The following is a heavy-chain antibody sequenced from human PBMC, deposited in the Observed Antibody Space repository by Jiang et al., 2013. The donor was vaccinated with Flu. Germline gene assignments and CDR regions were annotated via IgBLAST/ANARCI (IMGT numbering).Heavy chain of an antibody. D-gene: IGHD3-3*01. V-gene: IGHV4-39*01. J-gene: IGHJ4*02. CDR2: KHYTAST. Sequence: GPGLVKASETLSLTCTVSGGSVTSANYYWGWVRQPPGKGLEWIGSKHYTASTFYNPSLMSRVTISIDTSKNQFSLRLSSVTAADTAVYYCARQNRQDDDPWSGSRTPFYFDTWGQGTLVTVSS. CDR1: GGSVTSANYY. CDR3: ARQNRQDDDPWSGSRTPFYFDT.